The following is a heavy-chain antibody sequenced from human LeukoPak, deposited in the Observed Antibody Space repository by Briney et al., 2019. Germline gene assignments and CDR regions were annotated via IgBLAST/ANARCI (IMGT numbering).Heavy chain of an antibody. D-gene: IGHD2-21*02. V-gene: IGHV3-30*04. CDR3: AREGRNIVVVTGDY. CDR2: ISYDGSNK. Sequence: PGGSLRLSCAASKFTFSSYAMHWVRQAPGKGLEWVAVISYDGSNKYYADSVKGRFTISRDNSKNTLYLQMNSLRAEDTAVYYCAREGRNIVVVTGDYWGQGTLVTVSS. CDR1: KFTFSSYA. J-gene: IGHJ4*02.